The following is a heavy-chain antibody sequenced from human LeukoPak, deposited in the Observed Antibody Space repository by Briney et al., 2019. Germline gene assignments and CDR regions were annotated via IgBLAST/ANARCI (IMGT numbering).Heavy chain of an antibody. CDR2: INPSGVTP. CDR3: ARALTGVFGFSSFYDY. CDR1: GYTFTSYY. J-gene: IGHJ4*02. D-gene: IGHD6-13*01. Sequence: GASVKVSCKASGYTFTSYYMHWVRQAPGQGLEWMGIINPSGVTPNYAQRFQGRVTMTRDTSTRTVYMELSSLRSEDTAVYYCARALTGVFGFSSFYDYWGQGTLVTVSS. V-gene: IGHV1-46*01.